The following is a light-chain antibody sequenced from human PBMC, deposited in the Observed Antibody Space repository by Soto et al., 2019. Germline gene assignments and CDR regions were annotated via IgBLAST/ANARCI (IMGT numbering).Light chain of an antibody. CDR2: GAS. CDR1: QSINSN. V-gene: IGKV3-15*01. CDR3: LHYSNVPRI. J-gene: IGKJ2*01. Sequence: ERVMTQSPATLSVSPGERATLSCRASQSINSNLAWYQQRPGQAPRLLIYGASTRAAGIPARFSGSGSGTEFTLTISSLQSEDVAVYYCLHYSNVPRIFVQETKVEIK.